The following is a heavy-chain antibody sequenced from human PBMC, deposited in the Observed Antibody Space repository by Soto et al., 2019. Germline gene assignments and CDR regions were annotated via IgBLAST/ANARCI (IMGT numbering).Heavy chain of an antibody. CDR1: GYTFVDYF. V-gene: IGHV1-46*01. J-gene: IGHJ4*02. CDR2: ISLRHRST. CDR3: ARELYSCGAECPYYKDY. D-gene: IGHD2-21*01. Sequence: ASVKVSCKTSGYTFVDYFIHWVRQAPGQGLEWMGIISLRHRSTSYAQKFQDRLSVTRDPSSTTIYMELSSLSSEDTAVYYCARELYSCGAECPYYKDYWGQGTPVTVSS.